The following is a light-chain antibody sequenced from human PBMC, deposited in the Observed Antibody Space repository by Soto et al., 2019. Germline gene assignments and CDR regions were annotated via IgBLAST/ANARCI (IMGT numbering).Light chain of an antibody. V-gene: IGLV1-44*01. CDR2: NNN. CDR3: AAWDDSLNGRV. Sequence: QSVLTQPLSASGTPGQRVTISCSGSSSNIGSNTVNWYQQLPGTAPKLLISNNNQRPSGVPDRFSGSKSGTSASLAISGLQSEDEGDYYCAAWDDSLNGRVFGGRTQLTVL. CDR1: SSNIGSNT. J-gene: IGLJ3*02.